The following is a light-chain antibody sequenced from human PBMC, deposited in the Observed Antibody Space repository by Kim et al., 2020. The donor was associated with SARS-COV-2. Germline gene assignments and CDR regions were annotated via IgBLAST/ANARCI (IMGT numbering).Light chain of an antibody. CDR1: QGIRTY. V-gene: IGKV1-9*01. CDR2: AAS. CDR3: EQLNSFPLT. Sequence: ASVGDRITITCRASQGIRTYLAWYQQKPGEAPNLLVYAASTLQSVVPSRFSGSGSGTDFTLTISSLQPEDFATYYCEQLNSFPLTFGGGTKVDIK. J-gene: IGKJ4*01.